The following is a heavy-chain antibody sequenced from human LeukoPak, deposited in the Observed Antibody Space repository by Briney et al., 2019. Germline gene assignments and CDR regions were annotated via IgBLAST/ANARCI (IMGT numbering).Heavy chain of an antibody. V-gene: IGHV3-23*01. CDR1: GFAFTSQA. J-gene: IGHJ4*02. D-gene: IGHD6-19*01. CDR3: AKDARRTSGWYFFDY. CDR2: ISDSGSIT. Sequence: GGSPRLSCAASGFAFTSQAMGWVRQAPGKGLEWVSVISDSGSITYYADSVKGRFTISRDNSKNTLFLQMNSLRAEDTAVYYCAKDARRTSGWYFFDYWGQGTLVTVSS.